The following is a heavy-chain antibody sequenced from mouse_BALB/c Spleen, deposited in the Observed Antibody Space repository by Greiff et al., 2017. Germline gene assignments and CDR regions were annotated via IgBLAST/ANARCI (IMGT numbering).Heavy chain of an antibody. J-gene: IGHJ2*01. D-gene: IGHD2-3*01. V-gene: IGHV1-61*01. Sequence: QVQLEQSGPQLVRPGASVKLSCKASGYSFTSYWMYWVKQRPGQGLEWIGMIDPSDSDTRLNQKFKDKATLTVDKSSSTAYMQLSSPTSEVSAVYYRARGTDDNYIDYWGQGTTLTVSS. CDR1: GYSFTSYW. CDR3: ARGTDDNYIDY. CDR2: IDPSDSDT.